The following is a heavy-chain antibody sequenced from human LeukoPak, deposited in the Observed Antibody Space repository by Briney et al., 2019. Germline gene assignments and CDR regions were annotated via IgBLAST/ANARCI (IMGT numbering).Heavy chain of an antibody. CDR3: AKMSGIVVVTAIGDD. V-gene: IGHV3-23*01. Sequence: GGSLRLSCAASGFTFSSYAMSWVRQAPGEGLEWVSSISSSGAITYYGDSVKGRFTISRDNSKNTLYLQMNSLRAEDTAIYYCAKMSGIVVVTAIGDDWGQGTLITVSS. CDR2: ISSSGAIT. CDR1: GFTFSSYA. D-gene: IGHD2-21*02. J-gene: IGHJ4*02.